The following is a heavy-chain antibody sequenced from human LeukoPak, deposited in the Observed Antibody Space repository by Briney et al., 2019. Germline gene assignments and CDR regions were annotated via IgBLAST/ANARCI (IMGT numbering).Heavy chain of an antibody. CDR3: ARCVVPRGAFDY. CDR2: INSRSEII. V-gene: IGHV3-48*01. Sequence: PGGSLRLSCSASGFSLTNYAMNWVRQAPGKGLEWLSYINSRSEIIYYADSVKGRFTISRDNAKNSLSLEMSSLRAEDTAVYYCARCVVPRGAFDYWGQGDLVIVSS. J-gene: IGHJ4*02. D-gene: IGHD2-15*01. CDR1: GFSLTNYA.